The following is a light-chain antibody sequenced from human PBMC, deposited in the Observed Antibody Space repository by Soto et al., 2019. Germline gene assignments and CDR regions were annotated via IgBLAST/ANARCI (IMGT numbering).Light chain of an antibody. CDR3: SSYSSTSTLVV. V-gene: IGLV2-14*01. CDR1: SSDVGGYNY. CDR2: GVS. Sequence: QSVLTQPASVSGSPGQSITISCTGTSSDVGGYNYVSWYQQHPGKAPKLMIYGVSNRPSGVSNRFSASKSGNTASLTISGLQAEDEADYYCSSYSSTSTLVVFGGGTKVTV. J-gene: IGLJ2*01.